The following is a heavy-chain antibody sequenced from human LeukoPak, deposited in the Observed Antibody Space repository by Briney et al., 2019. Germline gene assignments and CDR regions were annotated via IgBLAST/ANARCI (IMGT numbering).Heavy chain of an antibody. CDR2: LYVGGGS. J-gene: IGHJ4*02. D-gene: IGHD5-24*01. Sequence: GGSLRLSCAASGFTVSTSYMAWVRQAPGKGLEWVSVLYVGGGSYYADSVRGRFIISRDISKDTVYLQMNSLRGEDTAVYYCARVQTIAGLLSWYWGQGTLVTVSS. V-gene: IGHV3-66*01. CDR3: ARVQTIAGLLSWY. CDR1: GFTVSTSY.